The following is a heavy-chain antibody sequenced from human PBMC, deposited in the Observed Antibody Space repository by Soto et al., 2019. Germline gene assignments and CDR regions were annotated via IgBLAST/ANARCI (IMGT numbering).Heavy chain of an antibody. V-gene: IGHV3-33*01. Sequence: VGSLRLSCAASGFTFSSYGMHWVRQAPGKGLEWVAVIWYDGSNKYYADSVKGRFTISRDNSKNTLYLQMNSLRAEDTAVYYCARDSEVRVAVAGFDYWGQGTLVTVSS. CDR3: ARDSEVRVAVAGFDY. D-gene: IGHD6-19*01. CDR2: IWYDGSNK. CDR1: GFTFSSYG. J-gene: IGHJ4*02.